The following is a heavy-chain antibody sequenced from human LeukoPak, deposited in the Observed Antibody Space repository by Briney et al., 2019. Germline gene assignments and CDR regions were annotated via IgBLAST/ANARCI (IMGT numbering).Heavy chain of an antibody. CDR2: IAGGGDYM. CDR3: ARDPSGEDS. D-gene: IGHD1-14*01. CDR1: GFTFSDYH. V-gene: IGHV3-21*01. J-gene: IGHJ5*02. Sequence: GGSLRLSCAASGFTFSDYHMNWVRQAPGKRLEWISSIAGGGDYMYYADSVKGRFTISRDNAKNSLYLQMNSLRAEDTAVYYCARDPSGEDSWGQGTLVAVSS.